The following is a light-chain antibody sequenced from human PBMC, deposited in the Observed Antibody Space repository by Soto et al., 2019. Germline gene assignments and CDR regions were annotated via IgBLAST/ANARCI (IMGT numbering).Light chain of an antibody. CDR2: AAS. CDR3: LQADSFPLT. Sequence: DVQMTQSPSSVSASVGDRVTITCRASQGINNWLSWYQQKPGKVPKLLIYAASNLQSGVPSRFSGGGSGTDFTLTISSLQPEDFATYYCLQADSFPLTFGGGTKVEMK. V-gene: IGKV1-12*01. J-gene: IGKJ4*01. CDR1: QGINNW.